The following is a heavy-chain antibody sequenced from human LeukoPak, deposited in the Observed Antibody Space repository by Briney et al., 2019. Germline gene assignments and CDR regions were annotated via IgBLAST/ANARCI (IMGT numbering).Heavy chain of an antibody. D-gene: IGHD1-1*01. CDR3: ARDGRSELEPGDAFDI. V-gene: IGHV4-31*03. Sequence: PSQTLSLTCTVSGGSISSGGYYWSWIRQHPGKGLEWIGYIYYSGSTYYNPSLKSRVTISVDTSKNQFSLKLSSVTAADTAVYYCARDGRSELEPGDAFDIWGQGTMVTVSS. J-gene: IGHJ3*02. CDR1: GGSISSGGYY. CDR2: IYYSGST.